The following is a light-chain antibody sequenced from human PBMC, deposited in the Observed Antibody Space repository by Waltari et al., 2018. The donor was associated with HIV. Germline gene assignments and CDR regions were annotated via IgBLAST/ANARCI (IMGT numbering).Light chain of an antibody. CDR1: SSDVGSYNL. CDR3: CSYAGTSILV. Sequence: QSALTQPASVSGSPGQSITISCTGTSSDVGSYNLVAWYQPHPGKAPKLMIYEVTTRPSGVSNRFSGSKSGNTASLTISGLQAEDEGDYHCCSYAGTSILVFGGGTKLTVL. J-gene: IGLJ3*02. V-gene: IGLV2-23*02. CDR2: EVT.